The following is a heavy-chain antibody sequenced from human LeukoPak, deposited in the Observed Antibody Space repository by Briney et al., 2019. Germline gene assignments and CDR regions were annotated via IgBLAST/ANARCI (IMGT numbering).Heavy chain of an antibody. CDR1: GFTFSNFA. D-gene: IGHD2-2*01. CDR3: AKAVAVPAALSGYYDY. J-gene: IGHJ4*02. Sequence: GGSLRLSCAASGFTFSNFAMSWVRQAPGKGLEWVSGISSSGYTTYYADSVKGRFTISRDNSKNTLYLHMSSLRAGDTAVYYCAKAVAVPAALSGYYDYWDQGTLVTVSS. CDR2: ISSSGYTT. V-gene: IGHV3-23*01.